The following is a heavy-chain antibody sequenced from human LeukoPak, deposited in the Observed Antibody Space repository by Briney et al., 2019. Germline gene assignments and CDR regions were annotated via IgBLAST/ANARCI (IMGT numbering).Heavy chain of an antibody. J-gene: IGHJ4*02. V-gene: IGHV3-23*01. Sequence: GGSLRLSCAASGFTFSSYAMHWVRQAPGKGLEWVSGISWNSGSIGYADSVKGRFTISRDNSKNTLYLQMNSLRAEDTAVYYCAKDEKAMIVVVITTPFDYWGQGTLVTVSS. D-gene: IGHD3-22*01. CDR3: AKDEKAMIVVVITTPFDY. CDR1: GFTFSSYA. CDR2: ISWNSGSI.